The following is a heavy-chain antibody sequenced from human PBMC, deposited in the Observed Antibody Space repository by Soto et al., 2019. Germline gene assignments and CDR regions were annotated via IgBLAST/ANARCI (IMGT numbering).Heavy chain of an antibody. CDR3: ARCLGWKLELLGHDAFDI. Sequence: GASVKVSCKASGYTFTSYYMHCVRQAPGQGREWMGIINPSGGSTSYAQKFQGRVTMTRDTSTSTVYMELSSLRSEDTAVYYCARCLGWKLELLGHDAFDIWGQGTMVTVSS. D-gene: IGHD1-7*01. CDR2: INPSGGST. J-gene: IGHJ3*02. CDR1: GYTFTSYY. V-gene: IGHV1-46*01.